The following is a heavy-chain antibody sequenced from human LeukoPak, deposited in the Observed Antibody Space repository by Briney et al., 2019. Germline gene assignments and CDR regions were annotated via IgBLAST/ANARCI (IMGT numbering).Heavy chain of an antibody. J-gene: IGHJ4*02. CDR3: ARDQYDFWSGYLVY. D-gene: IGHD3-3*01. CDR1: GFTVSSNY. Sequence: GGSLRLSCAASGFTVSSNYMSWVRQAPGKGLEWVSVIYSGGSTYYADSVKGRFTISRDNSKNTLYLQMNSLRAEDTAVYYCARDQYDFWSGYLVYWGQETLVTVSS. V-gene: IGHV3-53*01. CDR2: IYSGGST.